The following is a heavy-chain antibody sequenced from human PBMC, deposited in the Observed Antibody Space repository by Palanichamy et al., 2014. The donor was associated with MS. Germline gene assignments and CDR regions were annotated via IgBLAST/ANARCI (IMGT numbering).Heavy chain of an antibody. CDR3: AKGTTVTILTPFDY. CDR1: IHLWRLW. J-gene: IGHJ4*01. D-gene: IGHD4-11*01. CDR2: ISSNSGSV. V-gene: IGHV3-9*01. Sequence: EVQLVEVWGGVGTAWQVPETLLCSLWIHLWRLWHALGPGKGPGKGLEWVAGISSNSGSVGYADSVKGRFTISRDNAKNSLYLQMNSPRTEDTALYYCAKGTTVTILTPFDYWGQGTLVTVSS.